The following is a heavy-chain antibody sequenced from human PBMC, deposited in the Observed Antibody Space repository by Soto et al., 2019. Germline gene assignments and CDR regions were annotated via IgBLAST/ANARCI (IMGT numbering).Heavy chain of an antibody. CDR1: GYTLAELS. D-gene: IGHD1-7*01. V-gene: IGHV1-24*01. CDR3: ATDHAGTTDY. CDR2: FDPEDGET. Sequence: GASVKVSCKVSGYTLAELSMHWVRQAPGKGLEWMGGFDPEDGETIYAQKFQGRVTMTEDTSTDTAYMELSSLRSEDTAVYCCATDHAGTTDYWGQGTLVTVSS. J-gene: IGHJ4*02.